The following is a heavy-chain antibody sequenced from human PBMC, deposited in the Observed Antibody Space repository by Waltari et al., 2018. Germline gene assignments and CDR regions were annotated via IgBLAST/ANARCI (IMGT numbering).Heavy chain of an antibody. CDR3: AKDVAQWLTDY. D-gene: IGHD6-19*01. CDR2: IRYDGSSK. Sequence: QVQLVASGGDVVQTGGSLRPSCAASGFRFSNYRMHWVRQSPGKGLDGVAFIRYDGSSKYYADSVKGRFTISRDNSKNTLYLQMNSLRTEDTAVYHCAKDVAQWLTDYWGQGTLVTVSS. V-gene: IGHV3-30*02. J-gene: IGHJ4*02. CDR1: GFRFSNYR.